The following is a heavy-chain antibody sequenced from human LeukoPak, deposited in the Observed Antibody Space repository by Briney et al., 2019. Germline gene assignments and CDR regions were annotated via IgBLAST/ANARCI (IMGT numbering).Heavy chain of an antibody. Sequence: ASVKVSCKASGYTFTGYYMHWVRQAPGQGLEWMGWINPNSGGTNYAQKFQGRVTMTRDTSISTAYMELSRLRSDDTAVYYCARAWVGCSSTSCPPPNFNWFDPWGQGTLVTVSS. J-gene: IGHJ5*02. D-gene: IGHD2-2*01. CDR1: GYTFTGYY. V-gene: IGHV1-2*02. CDR2: INPNSGGT. CDR3: ARAWVGCSSTSCPPPNFNWFDP.